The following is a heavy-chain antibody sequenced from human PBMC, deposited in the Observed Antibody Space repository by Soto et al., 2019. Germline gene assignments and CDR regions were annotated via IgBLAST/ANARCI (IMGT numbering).Heavy chain of an antibody. V-gene: IGHV4-39*01. CDR1: GGSISSSSYY. J-gene: IGHJ5*02. Sequence: SEPLSLTCTVSGGSISSSSYYWGWIRQPPGKGLEWIGSIYYSGSTYYNPSLKSRVTISVDTSKNQFSLKLSSVTAADTAVYYCARQLIYCSGGSCYSIVYSPIWFDPWGQGTLVTVSS. D-gene: IGHD2-15*01. CDR3: ARQLIYCSGGSCYSIVYSPIWFDP. CDR2: IYYSGST.